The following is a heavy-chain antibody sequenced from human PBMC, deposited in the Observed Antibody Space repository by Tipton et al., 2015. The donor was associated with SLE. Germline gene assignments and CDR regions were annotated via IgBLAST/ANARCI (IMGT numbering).Heavy chain of an antibody. D-gene: IGHD4-23*01. CDR1: GFTFSSYG. Sequence: SLRLSCAASGFTFSSYGMHWVRQAPGKGLEWVAVIWYDGSNKYYADSVKGRFTISRDNSKNTLYLQMNSLRAEDTAVYYCARGGSGNSSGFVDYWGQGTLVTVSS. J-gene: IGHJ4*02. V-gene: IGHV3-33*01. CDR2: IWYDGSNK. CDR3: ARGGSGNSSGFVDY.